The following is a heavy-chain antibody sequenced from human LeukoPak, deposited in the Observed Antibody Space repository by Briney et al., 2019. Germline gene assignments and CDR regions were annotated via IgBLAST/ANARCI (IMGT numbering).Heavy chain of an antibody. CDR3: ARAARIQSGSYSDWFDP. J-gene: IGHJ5*02. CDR1: GFTFSSYA. D-gene: IGHD1-26*01. V-gene: IGHV3-23*01. CDR2: ISGSGGST. Sequence: PGGSLRLSCAASGFTFSSYAMSWVRQAPGKGLEWVSAISGSGGSTYYADSVKGRFTVSRDNSKNTLYLQMNSLRAEDTAVYYCARAARIQSGSYSDWFDPWGQGTLVTVSS.